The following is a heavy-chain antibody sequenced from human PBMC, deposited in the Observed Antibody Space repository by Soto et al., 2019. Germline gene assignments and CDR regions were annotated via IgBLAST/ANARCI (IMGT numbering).Heavy chain of an antibody. Sequence: QVQLVESGGGVVQPGRSLRLSCAASGFTFSSYAMHWVRQAPGKGLEWVAVISYDGSNKYYADSVKGRFTISRDNSKNTLYLQMNSLRAEDTAVYYCARDLSIAAAGTGLGFDYWGQGTHGHRLL. V-gene: IGHV3-30-3*01. D-gene: IGHD6-13*01. J-gene: IGHJ4*02. CDR2: ISYDGSNK. CDR1: GFTFSSYA. CDR3: ARDLSIAAAGTGLGFDY.